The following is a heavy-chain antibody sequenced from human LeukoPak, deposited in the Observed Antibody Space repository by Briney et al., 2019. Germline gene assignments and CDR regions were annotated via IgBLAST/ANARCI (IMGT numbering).Heavy chain of an antibody. V-gene: IGHV3-66*01. CDR3: AKYPTYYYESSGYYYFDY. CDR1: GFTVSSNVNRNY. Sequence: GGSLRLSCAASGFTVSSNVNRNYMSWVRQAPGKGLEWVSLIYSGGSTYYADSVKGRFTISRDNSENTLYLQMNSLRAEDTAVYYCAKYPTYYYESSGYYYFDYWGQGTLVTVSS. CDR2: IYSGGST. D-gene: IGHD3-22*01. J-gene: IGHJ4*02.